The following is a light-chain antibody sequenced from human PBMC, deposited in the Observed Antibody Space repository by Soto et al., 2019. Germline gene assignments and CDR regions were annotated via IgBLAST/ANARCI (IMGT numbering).Light chain of an antibody. V-gene: IGKV1-5*01. Sequence: DIQMTQSPSTLSASVGDTVTVTCRASQSVSGWLAWYQQKPGEAPKLLIYDASALPRGVPARFSGSGSGKKFTSTNASPQPDYFSNYYCQKYETFSGKFGPGTKVEN. J-gene: IGKJ1*01. CDR2: DAS. CDR1: QSVSGW. CDR3: QKYETFSGK.